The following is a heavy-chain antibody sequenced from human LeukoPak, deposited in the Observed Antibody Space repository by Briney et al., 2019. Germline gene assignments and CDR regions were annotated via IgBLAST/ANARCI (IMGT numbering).Heavy chain of an antibody. Sequence: GGSLRLSCAASGFTFSSYAMDWVRQAPGKGLEWVSVISGSGGSTYYADSVKGRLTISRDNSKNTLYLQMNSLRAEDTAVYYCAKPSCTSTSCFRFDPWGQGTLVTVSS. CDR1: GFTFSSYA. D-gene: IGHD2-2*01. J-gene: IGHJ5*02. CDR2: ISGSGGST. V-gene: IGHV3-23*01. CDR3: AKPSCTSTSCFRFDP.